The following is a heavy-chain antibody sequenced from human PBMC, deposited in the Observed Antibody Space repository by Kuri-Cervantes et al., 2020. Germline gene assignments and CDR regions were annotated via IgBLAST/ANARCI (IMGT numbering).Heavy chain of an antibody. V-gene: IGHV4-34*01. D-gene: IGHD4-17*01. J-gene: IGHJ4*02. Sequence: GSLRLSCAVYGGSFSGYYWSWIRQPPGKGLEWIGEINHSGSTNYNPSLESRVTISVDTSKNQFSLKLSSVTAADTAVYYCARLHYGDYVFDYWGQGTLVTVSS. CDR2: INHSGST. CDR1: GGSFSGYY. CDR3: ARLHYGDYVFDY.